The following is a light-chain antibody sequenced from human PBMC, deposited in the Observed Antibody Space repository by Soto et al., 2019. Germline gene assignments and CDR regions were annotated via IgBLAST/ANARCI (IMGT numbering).Light chain of an antibody. CDR3: MQSTQLPPT. CDR2: EVS. CDR1: HSFSSSY. V-gene: IGKV3D-20*02. J-gene: IGKJ5*01. Sequence: IVLTQSPGTLSLSPGERAPISCRASHSFSSSYLAWYIQKPGQSPQLLSYEVSTRVSGVPDRFSGSGSGTDFTLEISRVETDDVGIYYCMQSTQLPPTFGQGTRLEIK.